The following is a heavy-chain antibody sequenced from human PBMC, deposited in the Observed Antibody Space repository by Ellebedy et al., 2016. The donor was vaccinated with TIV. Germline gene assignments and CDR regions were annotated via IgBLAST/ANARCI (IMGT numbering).Heavy chain of an antibody. V-gene: IGHV3-9*01. J-gene: IGHJ4*02. Sequence: GGSLRLSXAASGFTFDDYAMHWVRQAPGKGLEWVSGISWNSGSIGYADSVKGRFTISRDNAKKFLFLQMNSLRPEDTALYYCVKANYYDTSGGYFDYWGQGTLVTVSS. CDR1: GFTFDDYA. CDR2: ISWNSGSI. D-gene: IGHD3-22*01. CDR3: VKANYYDTSGGYFDY.